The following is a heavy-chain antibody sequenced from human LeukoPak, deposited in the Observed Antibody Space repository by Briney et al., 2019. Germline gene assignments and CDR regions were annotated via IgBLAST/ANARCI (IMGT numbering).Heavy chain of an antibody. D-gene: IGHD2-2*01. J-gene: IGHJ4*02. CDR1: GGSISGSY. CDR2: IYYSGST. CDR3: ARFKSGPGCSSASCTDFDY. V-gene: IGHV4-59*08. Sequence: SETLSLTCTVSGGSISGSYWSWIRQPPGKGLEWIGYIYYSGSTNYNPSLKSRVTISVDTSKNQFSLKVRSVTAADPAVYYCARFKSGPGCSSASCTDFDYWGQGTLVTVSS.